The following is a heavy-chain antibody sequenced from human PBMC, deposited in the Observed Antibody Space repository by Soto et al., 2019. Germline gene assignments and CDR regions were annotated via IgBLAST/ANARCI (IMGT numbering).Heavy chain of an antibody. V-gene: IGHV3-21*01. CDR1: GFTFSSYS. J-gene: IGHJ2*01. CDR3: ARSTAIYGDYVRSSWYFDL. D-gene: IGHD4-17*01. Sequence: PGGSLRLSCAASGFTFSSYSMNWVRQAPGKGLEWVSSISSSSYIYYADSVKGRFTISRDNAKNSLYLQMNSLRAEDTAVYYCARSTAIYGDYVRSSWYFDLWGRGTLVTVSS. CDR2: ISSSSYI.